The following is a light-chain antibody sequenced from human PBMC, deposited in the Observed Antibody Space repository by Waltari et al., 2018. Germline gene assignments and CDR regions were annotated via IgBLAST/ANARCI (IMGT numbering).Light chain of an antibody. V-gene: IGKV1-39*01. CDR2: SAS. Sequence: DIQMAQSPSSLSASVGDRVTITCRASQSIDSYLTWYQQKPGKAPKLLIYSASTLQSGVPSRFSGSGSGTDVTLTISSLQPEDFATYYCQQSDSIPPQFTFGPGTKVDIK. CDR1: QSIDSY. CDR3: QQSDSIPPQFT. J-gene: IGKJ3*01.